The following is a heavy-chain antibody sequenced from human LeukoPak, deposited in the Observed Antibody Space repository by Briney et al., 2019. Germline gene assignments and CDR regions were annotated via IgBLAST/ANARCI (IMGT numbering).Heavy chain of an antibody. J-gene: IGHJ4*02. Sequence: GESLKISCKGSGYSFTSYWIGWLRQMPGKGLEWMGIIYPGDSDTRYSPSFQGQVTISADKSISTAYLQWSSLKASDTAMYYCARRAYDFWSGYSFDYWGQGTLVTVSS. CDR2: IYPGDSDT. D-gene: IGHD3-3*01. CDR1: GYSFTSYW. V-gene: IGHV5-51*01. CDR3: ARRAYDFWSGYSFDY.